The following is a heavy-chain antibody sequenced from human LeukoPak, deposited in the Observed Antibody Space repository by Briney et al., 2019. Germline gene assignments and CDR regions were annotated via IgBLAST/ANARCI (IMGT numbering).Heavy chain of an antibody. CDR3: ARSPIVRDEDWFDP. J-gene: IGHJ5*02. Sequence: SETLSLTCTVSGGSISNYYWSWIRQPAGKGLEWIGRIYTSGSTNYNPSLKSRVTMSVDTSKNQFSLKLSSVTAADTAVYYCARSPIVRDEDWFDPWGQGTLVTVSS. V-gene: IGHV4-4*07. D-gene: IGHD2-8*01. CDR1: GGSISNYY. CDR2: IYTSGST.